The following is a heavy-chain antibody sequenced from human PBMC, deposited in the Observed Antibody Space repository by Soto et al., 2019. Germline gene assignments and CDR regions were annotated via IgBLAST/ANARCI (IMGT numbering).Heavy chain of an antibody. CDR3: ARANTAMAFDY. CDR2: IYPGDSDT. CDR1: GYSFTIYW. D-gene: IGHD5-18*01. V-gene: IGHV5-51*01. J-gene: IGHJ4*02. Sequence: GESLKISCKASGYSFTIYWIGWVRQMPGKGLEWMGIIYPGDSDTRYSPSFQGQVTISADKSISTAYLQWSSLKASDTAIYYCARANTAMAFDYWGQGTLVTVSS.